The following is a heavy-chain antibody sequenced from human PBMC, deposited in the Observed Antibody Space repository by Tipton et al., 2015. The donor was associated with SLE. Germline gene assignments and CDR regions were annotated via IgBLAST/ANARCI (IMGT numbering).Heavy chain of an antibody. CDR1: GGSLSSSSYH. V-gene: IGHV4-39*01. Sequence: TLSLTCTVSGGSLSSSSYHWGWRRRPPGTGLEWIGSIYYSRSTYYNPSLQSRVTISVDTSKNRFSLKLTSVTAADTAVYYCARHWYSSSSGWVDPWGQGTLVTVSS. CDR3: ARHWYSSSSGWVDP. D-gene: IGHD6-6*01. CDR2: IYYSRST. J-gene: IGHJ5*02.